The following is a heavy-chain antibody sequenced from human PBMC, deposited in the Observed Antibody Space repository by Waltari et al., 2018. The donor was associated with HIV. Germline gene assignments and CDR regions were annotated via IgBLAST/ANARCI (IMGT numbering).Heavy chain of an antibody. J-gene: IGHJ4*02. D-gene: IGHD3-9*01. CDR1: GGSLSHSGCH. V-gene: IGHV4-39*01. Sequence: QLLLQESGPGPVTPSVTLSLTCSVPGGSLSHSGCHWAWIGQAPGKGLEWIGSVYYTGSTFYNPSLESRLSVSVDTSKKEVSLRLSSVTAADTAVYYCARHMISERGSYDILTGFDYWGQGILVTVSS. CDR2: VYYTGST. CDR3: ARHMISERGSYDILTGFDY.